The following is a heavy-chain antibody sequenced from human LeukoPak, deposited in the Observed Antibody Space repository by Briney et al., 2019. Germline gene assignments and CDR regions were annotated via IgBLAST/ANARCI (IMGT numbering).Heavy chain of an antibody. Sequence: PGGSLRLSCAASGFTFSSYAMHWVRQAPGKGLEWVAVISYDGSNKYYADSVKGRFTISRDNSKNTLYLQMNSLRAEDTAVYYCARARDYVVNYWGQGTLVTVSS. CDR1: GFTFSSYA. D-gene: IGHD4-17*01. CDR2: ISYDGSNK. V-gene: IGHV3-30-3*01. CDR3: ARARDYVVNY. J-gene: IGHJ4*02.